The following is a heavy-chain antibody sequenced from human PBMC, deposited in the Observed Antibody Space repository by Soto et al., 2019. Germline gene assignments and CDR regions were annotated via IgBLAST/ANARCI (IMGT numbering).Heavy chain of an antibody. J-gene: IGHJ6*02. CDR3: AKSRAAAAQGPYYGMDV. V-gene: IGHV3-43D*04. D-gene: IGHD6-13*01. CDR1: GFTFDDYA. CDR2: ISWDVGST. Sequence: WGSLRLSCAASGFTFDDYAMHWVRQAPGKGLEWVSLISWDVGSTYYADSVKGRFTISRDNSKNSLYLQMNSLRAEDTALYYCAKSRAAAAQGPYYGMDVWGQGTTVTVSS.